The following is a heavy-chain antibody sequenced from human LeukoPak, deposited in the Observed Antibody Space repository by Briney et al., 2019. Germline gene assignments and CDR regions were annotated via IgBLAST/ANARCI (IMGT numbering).Heavy chain of an antibody. J-gene: IGHJ4*02. Sequence: SQTLSLTCAISGDSVSSNSAAWNWIRQSPSRGLEWLGTTYYRSKWYNDYAVSVKSRITINPDTSKNQFSLQLNSVTPEDTAVYYCAREKRGTYYYDSSGPLDYWGQGTLVTVSS. CDR3: AREKRGTYYYDSSGPLDY. CDR1: GDSVSSNSAA. D-gene: IGHD3-22*01. CDR2: TYYRSKWYN. V-gene: IGHV6-1*01.